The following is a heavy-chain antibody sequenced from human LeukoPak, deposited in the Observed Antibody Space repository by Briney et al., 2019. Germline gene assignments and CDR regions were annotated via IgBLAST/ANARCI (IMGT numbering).Heavy chain of an antibody. J-gene: IGHJ4*02. CDR1: GGSIGSYY. Sequence: PSETLSLTCTVSGGSIGSYYWSWIRQPPGKGLEWIGYIYYSGSTNYNPSLKSRVTISVDTSKNQFSLKLSSVTAADTAVYYCARAEGGQFPVDYWGQGTLVTVSP. D-gene: IGHD2-15*01. V-gene: IGHV4-59*08. CDR3: ARAEGGQFPVDY. CDR2: IYYSGST.